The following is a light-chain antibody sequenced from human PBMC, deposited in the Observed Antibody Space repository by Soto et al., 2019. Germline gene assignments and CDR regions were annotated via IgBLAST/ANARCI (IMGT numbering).Light chain of an antibody. CDR3: QQDYDYPPT. CDR1: QDISTW. CDR2: GPY. J-gene: IGKJ1*01. Sequence: DIQMTQSPSSLSASVGDRVTITCRATQDISTWLACYQQKPEKAPKSLIFGPYSLQSGVPSRFSGSGSGTYFTLTISSLQPEDFAIYFCQQDYDYPPTFGQGTMVVIK. V-gene: IGKV1D-16*01.